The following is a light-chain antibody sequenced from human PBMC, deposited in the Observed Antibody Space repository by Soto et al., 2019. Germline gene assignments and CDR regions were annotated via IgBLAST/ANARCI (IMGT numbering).Light chain of an antibody. CDR3: QQYNRYSLT. CDR1: QSISSW. V-gene: IGKV1-5*01. CDR2: DAS. J-gene: IGKJ4*01. Sequence: DIQMTQSPSTLSASVGDRVTITCRASQSISSWLAWYQQKPGKAPKPLIYDASNLESGVPSRFSGSGSDTEFTLTIHNLQPDDFATYHCQQYNRYSLTFGGGTKVEIK.